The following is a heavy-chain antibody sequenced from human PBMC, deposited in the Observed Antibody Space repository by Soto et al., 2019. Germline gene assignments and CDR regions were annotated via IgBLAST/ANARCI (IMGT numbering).Heavy chain of an antibody. Sequence: QLQLHQSGSGLVKASQTLSLTCTLSGASTTYGGYSWSWIRQPPGKDLEWLGYISHLESTFYNPSFQSRLTLSIDRSKNQFSLKLASMTAADTAVYYCARGGGYDPFDYWGQGTLVTVAS. CDR2: ISHLEST. D-gene: IGHD5-12*01. J-gene: IGHJ4*02. CDR1: GASTTYGGYS. CDR3: ARGGGYDPFDY. V-gene: IGHV4-30-2*01.